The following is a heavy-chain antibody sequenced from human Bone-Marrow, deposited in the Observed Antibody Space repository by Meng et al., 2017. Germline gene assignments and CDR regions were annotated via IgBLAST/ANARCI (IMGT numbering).Heavy chain of an antibody. CDR1: GYSISSGYY. V-gene: IGHV4-38-2*01. Sequence: SETLSLTCAVSGYSISSGYYWGWIRQPPGKGREWFGSIYHSGSTYYNPSLKSRVTTSVDTSKNQFSLKLSSVTAADTAVYYCARVAIRYYGSGSYRLNWFDPWGQGTLVTVSS. J-gene: IGHJ5*02. CDR2: IYHSGST. D-gene: IGHD3-10*01. CDR3: ARVAIRYYGSGSYRLNWFDP.